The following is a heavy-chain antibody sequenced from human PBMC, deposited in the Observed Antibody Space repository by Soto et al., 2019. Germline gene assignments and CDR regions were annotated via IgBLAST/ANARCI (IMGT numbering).Heavy chain of an antibody. CDR1: GFTFSSYG. D-gene: IGHD4-17*01. Sequence: GGSLRLSCGASGFTFSSYGMHWVRQAPGKGLEWVAVIWYDGSNKYYADSVKGRFTISRDNSKNTLYLQMNSLRAEDTAVYYCARDTGPTTVTTGVDYWGQGTLVTVSS. CDR3: ARDTGPTTVTTGVDY. J-gene: IGHJ4*02. V-gene: IGHV3-33*01. CDR2: IWYDGSNK.